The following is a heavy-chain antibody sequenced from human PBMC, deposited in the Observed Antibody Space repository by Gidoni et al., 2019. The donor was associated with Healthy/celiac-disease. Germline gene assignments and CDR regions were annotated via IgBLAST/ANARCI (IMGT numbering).Heavy chain of an antibody. V-gene: IGHV3-7*01. CDR3: ARTSPYSSGWYPLDY. J-gene: IGHJ4*02. Sequence: EVQLVESGGGLVQPGGSLRLSCAASGFTFSSYWMSWVRQAPGKGLEWVANIKQDGGAKYYVDSVKGRFTVSRDNAKNSLYLQMNSLRAEDTAVYYCARTSPYSSGWYPLDYWGQGTLVTVSS. CDR1: GFTFSSYW. D-gene: IGHD6-19*01. CDR2: IKQDGGAK.